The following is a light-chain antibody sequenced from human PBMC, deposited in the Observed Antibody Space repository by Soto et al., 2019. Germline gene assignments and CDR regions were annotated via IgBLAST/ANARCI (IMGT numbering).Light chain of an antibody. CDR1: QSVSSSY. CDR3: QQYVSSPPT. CDR2: GAS. J-gene: IGKJ3*01. V-gene: IGKV3-20*01. Sequence: EIVLTQSPGTLSLSPGERATLSCRASQSVSSSYLAWYQQKPGQAPRLLIYGASSRATGIPDRFSGSGSGTDFTLTISRLEPEDFAVYSCQQYVSSPPTFGPGTKVDIK.